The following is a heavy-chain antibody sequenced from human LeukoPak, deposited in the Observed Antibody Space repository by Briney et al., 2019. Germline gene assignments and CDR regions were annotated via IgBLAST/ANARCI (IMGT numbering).Heavy chain of an antibody. D-gene: IGHD5-18*01. CDR2: IYYSGST. J-gene: IGHJ6*03. V-gene: IGHV4-61*01. CDR3: ARRAAGYSYGYGDYNYYYYMDV. CDR1: GGSISSSSYY. Sequence: SETLSLTCTVSGGSISSSSYYWSWIRQPPGKGLEWIGYIYYSGSTNYNPSLKSRVTISVDTSKNQFSLKLSSVTAADTVVYYCARRAAGYSYGYGDYNYYYYMDVWGKGTTVTVSS.